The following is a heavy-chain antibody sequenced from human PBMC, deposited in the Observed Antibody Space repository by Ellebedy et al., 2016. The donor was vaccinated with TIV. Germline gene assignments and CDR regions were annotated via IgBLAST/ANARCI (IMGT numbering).Heavy chain of an antibody. V-gene: IGHV1-18*01. J-gene: IGHJ4*02. CDR3: ARADGYRSGYRAADY. D-gene: IGHD6-19*01. CDR1: GYTFTSYG. Sequence: ASVKVSCKASGYTFTSYGISWVRQAPGQGLEWMGRISAYNGNTDSAQKFQGRVTMTTDTSTSTVYMELRSLRSDDTAVYYCARADGYRSGYRAADYWGQGTLVTVSS. CDR2: ISAYNGNT.